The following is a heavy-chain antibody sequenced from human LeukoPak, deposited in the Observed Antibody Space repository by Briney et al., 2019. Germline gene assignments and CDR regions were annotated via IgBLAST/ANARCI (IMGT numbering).Heavy chain of an antibody. D-gene: IGHD6-13*01. CDR1: GFTFSSYG. Sequence: PGRSLRLSCAASGFTFSSYGMHWVRQAPGKGLEWVAVISYDGSNKYYADSVKGRFTISRDNSKNTLYLQMNSLRAEDTAVYYCARAAAGTDYFDYWGQGTLVTVSS. CDR3: ARAAAGTDYFDY. CDR2: ISYDGSNK. V-gene: IGHV3-30*03. J-gene: IGHJ4*02.